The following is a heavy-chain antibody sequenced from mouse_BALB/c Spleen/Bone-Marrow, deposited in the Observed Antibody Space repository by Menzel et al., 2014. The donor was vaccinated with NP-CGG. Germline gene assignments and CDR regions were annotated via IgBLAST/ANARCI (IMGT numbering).Heavy chain of an antibody. CDR2: IIPGNGRT. V-gene: IGHV1S81*02. CDR3: ARWLLQYFDV. Sequence: QVQLQQSGAELVKPGASVKLSCKASGYTFTSYWMHWVKQRPGQGLERIGEIIPGNGRTNYNEKFKSKATLTVDKSSNTAYMQLSSLTSEDSAVYYCARWLLQYFDVWGAGTTVTVSS. J-gene: IGHJ1*01. D-gene: IGHD2-3*01. CDR1: GYTFTSYW.